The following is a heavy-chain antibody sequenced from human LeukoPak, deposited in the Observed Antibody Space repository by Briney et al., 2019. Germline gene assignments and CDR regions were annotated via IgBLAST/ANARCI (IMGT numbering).Heavy chain of an antibody. CDR3: ARNPPYRTYDY. V-gene: IGHV3-66*01. J-gene: IGHJ4*02. CDR2: IYSDRST. D-gene: IGHD2-21*01. Sequence: GGSLRLSCAVSGFTVSSNYLSWGRQAPGKGLEWVSVIYSDRSTYYADSVKGRFTISRDNSKTTLYLQMNSLRAEDTAVYYCARNPPYRTYDYWGQGTLVTVSS. CDR1: GFTVSSNY.